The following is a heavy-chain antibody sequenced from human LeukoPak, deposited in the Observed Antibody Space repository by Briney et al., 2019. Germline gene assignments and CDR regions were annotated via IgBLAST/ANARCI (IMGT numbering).Heavy chain of an antibody. D-gene: IGHD3-22*01. V-gene: IGHV1-8*01. J-gene: IGHJ4*02. CDR3: ARGQIEYSFDRSGYFDY. Sequence: GASVKVSCKASGYTFTSYEINWVRQATGQGLEWMGWMNPDSGNTGYAQQFQGRVTMTRNTSISTAYMELSSLRSEDTAVYYCARGQIEYSFDRSGYFDYWGQGNLVTVSS. CDR2: MNPDSGNT. CDR1: GYTFTSYE.